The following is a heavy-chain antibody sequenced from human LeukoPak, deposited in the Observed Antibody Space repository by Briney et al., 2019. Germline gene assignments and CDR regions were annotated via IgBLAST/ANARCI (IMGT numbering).Heavy chain of an antibody. CDR2: INHSGST. CDR1: GGSFSGYY. Sequence: PSETLSLTCAVYGGSFSGYYWSWIRQPPGKGLEWIGEINHSGSTNYNPSLKGRVTISVDTSKNQFSLKLSSVTAADTAVYYCARGPLRYFDWLFSRYFDYWGQGTLVTVSS. D-gene: IGHD3-9*01. J-gene: IGHJ4*02. CDR3: ARGPLRYFDWLFSRYFDY. V-gene: IGHV4-34*01.